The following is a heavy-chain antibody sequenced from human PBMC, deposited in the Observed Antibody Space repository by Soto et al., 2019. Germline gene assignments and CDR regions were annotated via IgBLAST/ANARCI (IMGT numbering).Heavy chain of an antibody. J-gene: IGHJ6*02. D-gene: IGHD5-12*01. V-gene: IGHV3-23*01. CDR1: GLTFSTYA. CDR3: AKSPGGLDGYNSDYYGMDA. Sequence: EVHLFESGGDLVQPGGSLRLSCTASGLTFSTYAMSWVRQAPGKGREGVSALGGSGTGGRTYYAASVKGRCTISIDNSKNTVYLQKISLRADDTAVYYCAKSPGGLDGYNSDYYGMDAWGQGTTVTV. CDR2: LGGSGTGGRT.